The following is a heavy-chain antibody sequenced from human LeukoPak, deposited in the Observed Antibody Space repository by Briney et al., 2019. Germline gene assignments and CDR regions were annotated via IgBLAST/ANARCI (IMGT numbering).Heavy chain of an antibody. J-gene: IGHJ4*02. Sequence: SETLSLTCTVSGGSISSYYWSWIRQPPGKGLEWIGEINHSGSTNYNPSLKSRVTISVDTSKNQFSLKLSSVTAADTAVYYCARRSRGFWNLVITYDYWGQGTLVTVSS. CDR3: ARRSRGFWNLVITYDY. CDR1: GGSISSYY. V-gene: IGHV4-34*01. CDR2: INHSGST. D-gene: IGHD3-22*01.